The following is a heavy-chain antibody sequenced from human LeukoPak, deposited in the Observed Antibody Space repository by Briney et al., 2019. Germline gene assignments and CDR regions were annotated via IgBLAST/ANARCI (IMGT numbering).Heavy chain of an antibody. J-gene: IGHJ4*02. V-gene: IGHV3-23*01. Sequence: GGSLRLSCAASGFTFSSYAMSWVRQAPGKGLEWVSGISSGGGSTYYADSVKGRFTISRDNSKNTLYLQVNSLRAEDTAVYYCAKGGMGYDSSGYLYFDYWGQGTLVTVSS. CDR2: ISSGGGST. CDR3: AKGGMGYDSSGYLYFDY. D-gene: IGHD3-22*01. CDR1: GFTFSSYA.